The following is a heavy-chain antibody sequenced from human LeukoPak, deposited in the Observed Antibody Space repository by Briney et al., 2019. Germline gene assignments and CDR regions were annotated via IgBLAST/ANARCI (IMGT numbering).Heavy chain of an antibody. Sequence: SVNVSCKASGGIFSNYAINWVRQAPGQGLEWVGRIIPIFSIVKSAQRFQGRVTITADRSTSTAYMELSSLRSEDTAVYYCARDRRTYYYDRSGFEDTGWFDSWGQGTLVTVSS. CDR3: ARDRRTYYYDRSGFEDTGWFDS. CDR1: GGIFSNYA. J-gene: IGHJ5*01. V-gene: IGHV1-69*04. CDR2: IIPIFSIV. D-gene: IGHD3-22*01.